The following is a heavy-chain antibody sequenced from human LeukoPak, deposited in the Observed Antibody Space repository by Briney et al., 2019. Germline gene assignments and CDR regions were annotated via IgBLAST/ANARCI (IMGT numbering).Heavy chain of an antibody. CDR1: GFTFSSYA. Sequence: GGSLRLSCSASGFTFSSYAMHWVRQAPGEGLEYVSAISSNGGSTYYAGSVKGRFTISRDKSKNTLYLQKSSLRAEDTAVYYCGKARGSGWYWDYWGRGTLVIVSS. V-gene: IGHV3-64D*06. CDR3: GKARGSGWYWDY. D-gene: IGHD6-19*01. CDR2: ISSNGGST. J-gene: IGHJ4*02.